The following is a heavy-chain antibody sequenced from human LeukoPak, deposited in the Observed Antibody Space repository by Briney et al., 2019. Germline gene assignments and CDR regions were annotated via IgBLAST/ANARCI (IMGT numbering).Heavy chain of an antibody. CDR1: GGSISSYY. J-gene: IGHJ4*02. Sequence: SETLSLTCAVSGGSISSYYWSWIRQPAGKGLEWIGRIYTSGSINYNPALQSRVTMSVDTSKNQFSLKLSSVTAADTAVYYCARDPGSSWSLDYWGQGTLVTVSS. CDR2: IYTSGSI. CDR3: ARDPGSSWSLDY. D-gene: IGHD6-13*01. V-gene: IGHV4-4*07.